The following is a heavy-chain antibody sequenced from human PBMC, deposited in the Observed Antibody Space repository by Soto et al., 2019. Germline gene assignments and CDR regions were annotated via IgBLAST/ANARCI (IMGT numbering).Heavy chain of an antibody. CDR3: AKVRGYSYGPFDY. D-gene: IGHD5-18*01. CDR2: ISGSGGST. J-gene: IGHJ4*02. CDR1: GFTFSSYA. Sequence: EVQLLESGGGLVQPGGSLRLSCAASGFTFSSYAMSWVRQAPGKGLEWVSTISGSGGSTYYADSVKGRFTISRDNSKNTLDLQMNSLRAEDTAVYYCAKVRGYSYGPFDYWGQGTLVTVSS. V-gene: IGHV3-23*01.